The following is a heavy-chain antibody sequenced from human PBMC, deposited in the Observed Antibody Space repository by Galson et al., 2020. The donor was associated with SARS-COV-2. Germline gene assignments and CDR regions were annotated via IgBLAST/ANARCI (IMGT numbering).Heavy chain of an antibody. V-gene: IGHV3-49*03. D-gene: IGHD3-3*01. CDR2: IRSNAYGATT. Sequence: GGSLRLSCTASGFTFDAYTMSWFRQAPGKGLEWVGFIRSNAYGATTEFAASVKDRFTISRDDSNSIAYLQMNSRKTEDTAVYYCIAEQRFWGGYDRLPYDFDYWGQGTLVTVSS. CDR3: IAEQRFWGGYDRLPYDFDY. J-gene: IGHJ4*02. CDR1: GFTFDAYT.